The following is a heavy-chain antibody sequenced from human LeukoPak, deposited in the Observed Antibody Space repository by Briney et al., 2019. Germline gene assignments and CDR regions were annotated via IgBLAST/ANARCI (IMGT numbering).Heavy chain of an antibody. D-gene: IGHD4-23*01. CDR3: AKKETAVSPGNYFDH. J-gene: IGHJ4*02. CDR1: GFTFSTYD. Sequence: GGSLRLSCAASGFTFSTYDMNWVRQAPGKGLEWVAAINDGGYNTYYADSVRGRFTISRDNAKNTLYLQTNSLRAEDTAVYYCAKKETAVSPGNYFDHWGQGTLVTVSS. V-gene: IGHV3-23*01. CDR2: INDGGYNT.